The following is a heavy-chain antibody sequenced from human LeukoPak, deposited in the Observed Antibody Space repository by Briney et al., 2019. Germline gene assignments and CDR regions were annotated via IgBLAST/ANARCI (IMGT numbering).Heavy chain of an antibody. D-gene: IGHD2-2*01. CDR1: GYTFTGYY. V-gene: IGHV1-2*02. Sequence: ASVKVSCKASGYTFTGYYMHWVRQAPGQGLEWMGWINPNSGRTNYAQKFQGRVTMTRDTSISTAYMELSRLRSDDTAVYYCARMLVVVPAAIGVKAFDIWGQGTMVTVSS. CDR2: INPNSGRT. J-gene: IGHJ3*02. CDR3: ARMLVVVPAAIGVKAFDI.